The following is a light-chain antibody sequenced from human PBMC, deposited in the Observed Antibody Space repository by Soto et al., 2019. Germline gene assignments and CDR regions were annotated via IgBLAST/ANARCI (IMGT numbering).Light chain of an antibody. CDR2: DAS. CDR1: QSVKTF. CDR3: HQCRKLTLT. Sequence: IVLTQSPATLSLSPGERATLSCRASQSVKTFLVWYQQRAGQAARRLIHDASYRAAGMPARFSGSGIGIDFHLPICNLEPDDAAVYSCHQCRKLTLTFSGGTEVNIK. V-gene: IGKV3-11*01. J-gene: IGKJ4*01.